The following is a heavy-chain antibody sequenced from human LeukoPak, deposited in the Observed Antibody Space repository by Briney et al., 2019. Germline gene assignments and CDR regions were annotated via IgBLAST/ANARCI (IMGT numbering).Heavy chain of an antibody. Sequence: SETLSLTCAVSGGSISSGGYSWNWIRQPPGKGLEWIGSIYYSGSTYYNPSLKSRVTISVDTSKNQFSLKLSSVTAADTAVYYCARDRPQYYYDSSGYYPDAFDIWGQGTMVTVSS. V-gene: IGHV4-39*07. D-gene: IGHD3-22*01. CDR1: GGSISSGGYS. CDR2: IYYSGST. CDR3: ARDRPQYYYDSSGYYPDAFDI. J-gene: IGHJ3*02.